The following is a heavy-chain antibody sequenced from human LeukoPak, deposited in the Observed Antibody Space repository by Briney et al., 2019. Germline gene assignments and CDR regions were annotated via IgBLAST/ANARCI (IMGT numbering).Heavy chain of an antibody. CDR3: ARPNSGPFDY. J-gene: IGHJ4*02. V-gene: IGHV3-66*02. D-gene: IGHD5-12*01. CDR2: IFSGGST. Sequence: GGSLRLSCAASRFTFNSYAMSWVRQAPGKGLEWVSVIFSGGSTFYADSVKGRFTISRDNSKNTLYLQMNSLRTEDSAMYYCARPNSGPFDYWGQGTLVTVSS. CDR1: RFTFNSYA.